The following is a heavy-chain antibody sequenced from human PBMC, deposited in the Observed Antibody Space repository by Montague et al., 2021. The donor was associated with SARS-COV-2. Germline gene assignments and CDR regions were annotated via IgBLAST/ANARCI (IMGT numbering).Heavy chain of an antibody. CDR3: ASSYYYGSGTYVYNYYMDV. Sequence: SETLSLTCTVSGGSISSGGYYWSWIRQPPGRGLEWVGSISYSGRTYFSPSLKSRLTISVDSSENQFSLGLSSVTAADTAVYYCASSYYYGSGTYVYNYYMDVWGKGTTVTVSS. CDR1: GGSISSGGYY. D-gene: IGHD3-10*01. V-gene: IGHV4-39*01. J-gene: IGHJ6*03. CDR2: ISYSGRT.